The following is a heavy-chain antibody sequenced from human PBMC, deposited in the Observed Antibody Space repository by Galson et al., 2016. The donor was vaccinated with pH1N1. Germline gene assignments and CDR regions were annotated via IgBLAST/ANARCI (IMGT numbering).Heavy chain of an antibody. J-gene: IGHJ4*02. V-gene: IGHV5-10-1*01. CDR2: INPRDSYT. Sequence: QSGAEVKKPGESLKISCKGSGYIFTTYWIGWVRQKPGKGLEWMGRINPRDSYTDYSPSFQGHVSISTDESISTAYLKWSTLKASDTAIYYCATGPSPDYWGQGTLVIVSS. CDR1: GYIFTTYW. CDR3: ATGPSPDY.